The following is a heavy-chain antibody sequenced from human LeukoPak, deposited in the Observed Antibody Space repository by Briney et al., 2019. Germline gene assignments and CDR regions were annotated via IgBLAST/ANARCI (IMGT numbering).Heavy chain of an antibody. CDR1: GYTFTSYY. CDR2: INPSGGST. Sequence: ASVKVSCKASGYTFTSYYMHWVRQAPGQGLEWMGIINPSGGSTSYAQKFQGRVTMTRDTSTSTVYMELSRLRSDDTAVYYCAREEGDTAMVANWFDPWGQGTLVTVSS. J-gene: IGHJ5*02. D-gene: IGHD5-18*01. V-gene: IGHV1-46*01. CDR3: AREEGDTAMVANWFDP.